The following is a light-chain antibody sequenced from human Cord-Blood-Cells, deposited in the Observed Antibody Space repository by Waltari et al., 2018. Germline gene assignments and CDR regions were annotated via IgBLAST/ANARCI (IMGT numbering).Light chain of an antibody. CDR2: KVS. CDR1: QSLVYSDGNTY. CDR3: MQGTHWPFT. J-gene: IGKJ3*01. V-gene: IGKV2-30*01. Sequence: DVVMTQSPLSLPVTLGQPASISCRSRQSLVYSDGNTYLHWFQQRPGQSPRPLIYKVSNRDSGVPDRFSGSGSGTDFTLKISRVEAEDVGVYYCMQGTHWPFTFGPGTKVDIK.